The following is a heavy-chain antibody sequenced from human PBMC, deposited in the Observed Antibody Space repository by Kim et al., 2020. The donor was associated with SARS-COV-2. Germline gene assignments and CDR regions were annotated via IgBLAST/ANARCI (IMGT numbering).Heavy chain of an antibody. CDR1: GCTISSINW. CDR2: IYHSGST. Sequence: SETLSLTCAVSGCTISSINWWRGVRQPRGKVLELIGEIYHSGSTNYNPSLKSRVTISVDKSKNQFSLKLSSVTAADTAVYYCARAGYDSSGYYYFDYWGQGTLVTLSS. CDR3: ARAGYDSSGYYYFDY. V-gene: IGHV4-4*02. J-gene: IGHJ4*02. D-gene: IGHD3-22*01.